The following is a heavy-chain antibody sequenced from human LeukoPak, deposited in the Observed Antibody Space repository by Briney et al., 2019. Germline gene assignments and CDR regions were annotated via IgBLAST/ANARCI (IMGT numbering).Heavy chain of an antibody. D-gene: IGHD3-9*01. CDR2: IYSGGST. CDR1: GFTVSSNY. V-gene: IGHV3-53*01. J-gene: IGHJ4*02. CDR3: ARGITGHYGNDF. Sequence: GGSLRLSCAASGFTVSSNYMSWVRQAPGKGLEWVSVIYSGGSTYYADPVKGRFAISRDNAKNMLYLQMNSLRAEDTAVHYCARGITGHYGNDFWGQGTLVTVSS.